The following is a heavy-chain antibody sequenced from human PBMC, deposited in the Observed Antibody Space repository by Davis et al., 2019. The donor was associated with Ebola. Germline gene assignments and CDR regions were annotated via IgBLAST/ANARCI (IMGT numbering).Heavy chain of an antibody. CDR3: ARPPTIFGVGLDY. D-gene: IGHD3-3*01. J-gene: IGHJ4*02. Sequence: ASVKVSCKASGYTFTSYAMHWVRQAPGQRLEWMGWINAGNGNTKYSQKFQGRVTITRDTSASTAYMELSSLRSEDTAVYYCARPPTIFGVGLDYWGQGTLVTVSS. CDR1: GYTFTSYA. V-gene: IGHV1-3*01. CDR2: INAGNGNT.